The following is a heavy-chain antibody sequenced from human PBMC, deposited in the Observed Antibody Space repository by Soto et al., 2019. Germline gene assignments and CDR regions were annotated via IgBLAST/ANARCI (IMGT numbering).Heavy chain of an antibody. V-gene: IGHV3-73*01. J-gene: IGHJ4*02. D-gene: IGHD3-9*01. CDR3: ARGPLTLRYFDWSFSGYFDY. Sequence: GGSLRLSCAASGFTFGASALQWVRQASGKGLEWLGRIGSRGETYATTYAASVKGRFTISRDDSKKTAYLQMNSLESDDTAVYYCARGPLTLRYFDWSFSGYFDYWGQGTLVTVSS. CDR1: GFTFGASA. CDR2: IGSRGETYAT.